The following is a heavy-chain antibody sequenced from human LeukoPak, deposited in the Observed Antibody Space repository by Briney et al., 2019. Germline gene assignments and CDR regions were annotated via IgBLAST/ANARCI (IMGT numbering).Heavy chain of an antibody. J-gene: IGHJ5*02. Sequence: SETLSLTCTVSRGSISSYYWSWIRQPPGKGLEWIGYIYYSGSTNYNPSLKSRVTISVDTSKNQFSLKVSSVTAADTAVYYCARDLVDSSGWYGWFDPWGQGTLVTVSS. CDR3: ARDLVDSSGWYGWFDP. CDR2: IYYSGST. D-gene: IGHD6-19*01. V-gene: IGHV4-59*01. CDR1: RGSISSYY.